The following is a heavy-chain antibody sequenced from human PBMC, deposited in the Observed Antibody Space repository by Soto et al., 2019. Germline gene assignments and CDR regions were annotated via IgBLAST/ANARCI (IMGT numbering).Heavy chain of an antibody. CDR2: ISYDGSYK. J-gene: IGHJ4*02. D-gene: IGHD3-16*01. CDR3: AKWNGGFDY. Sequence: QVQLVESGGGVVQPGRSLRLSCAASGFTFSSYGMHWVRQAPGKGLEWVAVISYDGSYKYYADSVKGRFTISRDNSKNKLYLPMNSLRAEDTAVYYCAKWNGGFDYWGQGTLVTVSS. CDR1: GFTFSSYG. V-gene: IGHV3-30*18.